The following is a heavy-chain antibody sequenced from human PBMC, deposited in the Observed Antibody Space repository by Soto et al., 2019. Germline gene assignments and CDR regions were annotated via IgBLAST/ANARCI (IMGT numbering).Heavy chain of an antibody. CDR3: ARVPWTTVTTGWAFDI. J-gene: IGHJ3*02. CDR2: ISYDGINK. CDR1: GFTFSSYA. Sequence: QVQLVESGGGVVQPGRSLRLSCAASGFTFSSYAMHWVRQAPGKGLEWVAVISYDGINKYYADSVKGRFTISRDNSKNTLYLQMNSLRAEDTAVYYCARVPWTTVTTGWAFDIWGQGTMVTVSS. V-gene: IGHV3-30-3*01. D-gene: IGHD4-17*01.